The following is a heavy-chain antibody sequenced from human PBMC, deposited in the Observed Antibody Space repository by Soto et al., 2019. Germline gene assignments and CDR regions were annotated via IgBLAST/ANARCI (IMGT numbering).Heavy chain of an antibody. CDR2: IYYSGST. V-gene: IGHV4-39*01. D-gene: IGHD6-19*01. CDR1: GGSISSSSYY. J-gene: IGHJ5*02. Sequence: PSETLSLTCTVSGGSISSSSYYWGWIRQPPGKGLDWIGSIYYSGSTYYNPSLKSRVTISVDTSKNQFSLKLSSVTAADTAVYYCARQWLDESWFDPWGQGTLVTVSS. CDR3: ARQWLDESWFDP.